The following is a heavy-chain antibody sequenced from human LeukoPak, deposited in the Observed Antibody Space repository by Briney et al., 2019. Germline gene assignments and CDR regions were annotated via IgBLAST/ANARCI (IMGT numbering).Heavy chain of an antibody. Sequence: GASVKVSCKASGGTFSSYAISWVRQAPGQGLEWMGRIIPILGIANYAQKLQGRVTITADKSTSTAYMELSSLRSEDTAVYYCAVEQLEPMRWFDPWGQGTLVTVSS. J-gene: IGHJ5*02. CDR2: IIPILGIA. D-gene: IGHD6-6*01. CDR3: AVEQLEPMRWFDP. V-gene: IGHV1-69*04. CDR1: GGTFSSYA.